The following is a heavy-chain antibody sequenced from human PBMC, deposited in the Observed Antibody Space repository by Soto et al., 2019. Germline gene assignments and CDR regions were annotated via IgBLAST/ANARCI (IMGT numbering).Heavy chain of an antibody. CDR3: ARVDRTQYDAFDI. Sequence: QVQLQESGPGLVKPSGTLSLTCAVSSGSISTSHWWSWVRQPPGTGLEWIGAIYHRGSTNYNPSLQSRVTISVDKSKYQFSLTLSSVTAADTAVYYCARVDRTQYDAFDIWGQGTMVTVSS. CDR2: IYHRGST. CDR1: SGSISTSHW. J-gene: IGHJ3*02. V-gene: IGHV4-4*02. D-gene: IGHD2-2*01.